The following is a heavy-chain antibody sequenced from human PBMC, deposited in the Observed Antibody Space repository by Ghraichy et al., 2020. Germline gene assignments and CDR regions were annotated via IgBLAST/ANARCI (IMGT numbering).Heavy chain of an antibody. CDR2: IHDSGST. V-gene: IGHV4-61*01. CDR1: GGSDSSGSYF. CDR3: ARAPGRYYFDY. Sequence: SETLSLTCTVSGGSDSSGSYFWSWIRQPPGKGLEWIAYIHDSGSTNYNPSLKSRVIISEDTSKNQFSLKMSSVTAADTAVYYCARAPGRYYFDYWGQGTLVTVSS. J-gene: IGHJ4*02.